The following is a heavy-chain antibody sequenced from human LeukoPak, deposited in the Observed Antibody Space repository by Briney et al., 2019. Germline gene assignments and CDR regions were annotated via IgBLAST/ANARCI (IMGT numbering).Heavy chain of an antibody. J-gene: IGHJ4*02. CDR1: GGTFSSYA. Sequence: SAKVSCKASGGTFSSYAISWVRQAPGQGLEWMGRIIPILGIANYAQKFQGRVTITADKSTSTAYMELSSLRSEDTAVYYCARAGPTAVAGTEFFDYWGQGTLVTVSS. CDR3: ARAGPTAVAGTEFFDY. D-gene: IGHD6-19*01. CDR2: IIPILGIA. V-gene: IGHV1-69*04.